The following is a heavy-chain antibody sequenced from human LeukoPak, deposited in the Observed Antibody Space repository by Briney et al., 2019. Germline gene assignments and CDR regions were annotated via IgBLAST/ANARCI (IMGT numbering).Heavy chain of an antibody. D-gene: IGHD3-10*01. V-gene: IGHV3-48*02. CDR1: GFNFSSYS. J-gene: IGHJ4*02. Sequence: GGSLRLSCVASGFNFSSYSMNWVRQAPGKGLEWLSYITTRSSAVYYADSVKGRFTTSRDDAESSLYLEMNNLRHEDTAVYYCARDMAAVTDYWGQGTPVTVSS. CDR3: ARDMAAVTDY. CDR2: ITTRSSAV.